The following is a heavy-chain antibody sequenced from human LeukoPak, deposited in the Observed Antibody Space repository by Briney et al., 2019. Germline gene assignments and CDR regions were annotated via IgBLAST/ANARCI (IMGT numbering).Heavy chain of an antibody. J-gene: IGHJ4*02. CDR1: GYSFTSDW. Sequence: GESLQISCKGSGYSFTSDWIGWVRQMPGKGLEWMGIIYPGDSDTRYSPSFQGQVTISADKSISTAYLQWSSLKASDTAMYYCARPPFYCSSTSCPFDYWGQGTLVTVSS. CDR3: ARPPFYCSSTSCPFDY. CDR2: IYPGDSDT. V-gene: IGHV5-51*01. D-gene: IGHD2-2*01.